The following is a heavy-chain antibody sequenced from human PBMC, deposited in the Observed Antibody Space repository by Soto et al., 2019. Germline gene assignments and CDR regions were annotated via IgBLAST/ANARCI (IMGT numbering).Heavy chain of an antibody. D-gene: IGHD3-16*02. V-gene: IGHV1-3*01. CDR3: ARVLRLHLGELSFPDY. CDR2: INAGSGNT. J-gene: IGHJ4*02. Sequence: GASVKVSCKASGYTSTNYGMHWVRQAPGQRLEWMGWINAGSGNTKYSQKYQGRITITRDTSASTVYMELSSLRSEDTAVYYCARVLRLHLGELSFPDYWGQGTLVTVSS. CDR1: GYTSTNYG.